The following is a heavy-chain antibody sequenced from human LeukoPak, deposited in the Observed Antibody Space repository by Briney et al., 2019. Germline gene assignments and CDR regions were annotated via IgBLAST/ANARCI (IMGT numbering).Heavy chain of an antibody. V-gene: IGHV1-2*02. CDR1: GYTFTGYY. D-gene: IGHD3-3*01. J-gene: IGHJ6*02. CDR2: INPNSGGT. Sequence: GASVKVSCKASGYTFTGYYMHWVRQAPGQGLEWMGWINPNSGGTNYAQKFQGRVTMTRDTSISTAYMELSRLRSDDTAVYYCARVEDSRITIFGVAISGMDVWGQGTTVTVSS. CDR3: ARVEDSRITIFGVAISGMDV.